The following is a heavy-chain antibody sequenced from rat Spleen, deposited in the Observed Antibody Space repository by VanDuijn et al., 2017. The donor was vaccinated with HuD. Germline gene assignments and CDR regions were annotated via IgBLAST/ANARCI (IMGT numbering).Heavy chain of an antibody. CDR3: ARRYDFDY. CDR1: GFTFSDYY. V-gene: IGHV5-29*01. D-gene: IGHD2-1*01. CDR2: ISYDGLGT. Sequence: EVQLVESDGGLVQPGRSLKLSCVASGFTFSDYYMAWVRQAPTKGLEWVAIISYDGLGTYYRDSVKGRFTISRDNAKSTLYLQMDSLRSEDTATYYCARRYDFDYWGQGVVVTVSS. J-gene: IGHJ2*01.